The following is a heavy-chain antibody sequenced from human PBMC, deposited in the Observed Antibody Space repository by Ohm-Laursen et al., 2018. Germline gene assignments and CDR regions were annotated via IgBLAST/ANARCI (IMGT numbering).Heavy chain of an antibody. D-gene: IGHD6-13*01. CDR1: GFTFDDYA. CDR3: AKDHSPYSSNLRSAFDI. CDR2: ISWNSGSI. J-gene: IGHJ3*02. V-gene: IGHV3-9*01. Sequence: SLGLSCAASGFTFDDYAMHWVRQAPGKGLEWASGISWNSGSIGYADSVKGRFTISRDNAKNSLYLQMNSLRAEDTALYYCAKDHSPYSSNLRSAFDIWGQGTMVTVSS.